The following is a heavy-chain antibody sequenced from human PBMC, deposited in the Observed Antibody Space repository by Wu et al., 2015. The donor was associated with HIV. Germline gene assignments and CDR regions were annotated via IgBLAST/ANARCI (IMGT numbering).Heavy chain of an antibody. Sequence: QVQLVQSGAEVKKPGSSVKVSCKASGGTFSSYAISWVRQAPGQGLEWMGRIIPIFGTANYAHKFQGRVTITADESTSTAYMELSSLRSEDTAVYYCARSAYSSGWYSLVLDDYWGQGTLVTVSS. V-gene: IGHV1-69*13. CDR3: ARSAYSSGWYSLVLDDY. J-gene: IGHJ4*02. D-gene: IGHD6-19*01. CDR1: GGTFSSYA. CDR2: IIPIFGTA.